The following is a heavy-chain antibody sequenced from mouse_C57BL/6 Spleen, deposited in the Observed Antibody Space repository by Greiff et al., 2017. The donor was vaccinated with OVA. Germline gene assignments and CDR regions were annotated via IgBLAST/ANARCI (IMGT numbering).Heavy chain of an antibody. V-gene: IGHV1-26*01. CDR1: GYTFTDYY. J-gene: IGHJ2*01. CDR2: INPNNGGT. Sequence: VQLQQSGPELVKPGASVKISCKASGYTFTDYYMNWVKQSHGKSLEWIGDINPNNGGTSYNQKFKGKATLTVDKSSSTAYMELRSLTSEDSAVYYCARETYYSNYPYYFDYWGQGTTLTVSS. D-gene: IGHD2-5*01. CDR3: ARETYYSNYPYYFDY.